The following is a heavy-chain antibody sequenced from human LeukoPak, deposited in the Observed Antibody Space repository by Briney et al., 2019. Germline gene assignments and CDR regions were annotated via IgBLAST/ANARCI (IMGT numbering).Heavy chain of an antibody. CDR2: ISWNTGNI. J-gene: IGHJ3*02. CDR3: AKGTTFDAFDM. Sequence: SLRLSCAAAGFTFDNYALHWVRQAPGEGLEWVSRISWNTGNIDYADSVKGRFTISRDNAKNSLYLQMNSLRAEDTALYYCAKGTTFDAFDMWGQGTMGTVSS. V-gene: IGHV3-9*01. D-gene: IGHD3-16*01. CDR1: GFTFDNYA.